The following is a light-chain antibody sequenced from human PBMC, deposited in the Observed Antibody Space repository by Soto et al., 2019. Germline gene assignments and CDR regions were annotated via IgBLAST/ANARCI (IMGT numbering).Light chain of an antibody. CDR2: DAS. CDR3: QQLST. J-gene: IGKJ4*02. CDR1: QSVSSY. V-gene: IGKV3-11*01. Sequence: EIVLTQSPATLSLSPGERATLSCRASQSVSSYLAWYQQKPVQAPRLLIYDASNRATGIPARFSGSGSGTDFTLTISSLDPEDFAVYYCQQLSTFGGGTKVEIK.